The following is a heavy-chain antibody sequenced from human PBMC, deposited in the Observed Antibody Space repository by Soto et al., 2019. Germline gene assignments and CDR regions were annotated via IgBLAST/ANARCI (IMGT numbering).Heavy chain of an antibody. CDR2: IYYSGST. Sequence: PSETLSLTCTVSGGSISSYYWSWIRQPPGKGLEWIGYIYYSGSTNYNPSLKSRVTISVDTSKNQFSLKLSSVTAADTAVYYCARAGKSIPMVRGVTLGDFDTWGQGTLVTVSS. V-gene: IGHV4-59*01. D-gene: IGHD3-10*01. J-gene: IGHJ5*02. CDR3: ARAGKSIPMVRGVTLGDFDT. CDR1: GGSISSYY.